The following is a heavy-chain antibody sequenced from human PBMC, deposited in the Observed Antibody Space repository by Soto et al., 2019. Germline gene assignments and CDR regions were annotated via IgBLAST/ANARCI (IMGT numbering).Heavy chain of an antibody. CDR1: RFAFSSYA. Sequence: QEQLVESGGGVVQPGKSLRLSCAASRFAFSSYAMHWVRQAPGKGLEWLAVISYDGGYENYADSVKGRFTVSRDNSKNTLWLQINSLRPEDTALYYCAKGTTVTRWLYLDLWGQGTLVTVSS. D-gene: IGHD4-17*01. CDR2: ISYDGGYE. V-gene: IGHV3-30*18. J-gene: IGHJ2*01. CDR3: AKGTTVTRWLYLDL.